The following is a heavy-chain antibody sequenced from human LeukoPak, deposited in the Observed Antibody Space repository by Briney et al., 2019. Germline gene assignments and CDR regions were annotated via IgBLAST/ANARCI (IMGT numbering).Heavy chain of an antibody. V-gene: IGHV1-69*05. Sequence: GASVKVSCKASGYTFTGYYMHWVRQAPGQGLEWMGWIIPIFGTANYAQKFQGRVTITTDESTSTAYMELSSLRSEDTAVYYCARHIPHGDCSSTSCRPGWFDPWGQGTLVTVSS. CDR2: IIPIFGTA. CDR1: GYTFTGYY. D-gene: IGHD2-2*01. CDR3: ARHIPHGDCSSTSCRPGWFDP. J-gene: IGHJ5*02.